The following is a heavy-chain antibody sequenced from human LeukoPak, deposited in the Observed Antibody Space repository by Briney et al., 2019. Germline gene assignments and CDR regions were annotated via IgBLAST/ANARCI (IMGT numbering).Heavy chain of an antibody. CDR1: GGSISSYY. CDR2: IYYSGST. D-gene: IGHD6-13*01. V-gene: IGHV4-59*08. CDR3: ARYVSAAGHFAH. Sequence: SETLSLTCTVSGGSISSYYWSWVRQPPGKGLEWIGYIYYSGSTNYNPSLKSRVTISVDTSKNQFSLKLSSVTAADTAVYYCARYVSAAGHFAHWGQGPLVTVSS. J-gene: IGHJ4*02.